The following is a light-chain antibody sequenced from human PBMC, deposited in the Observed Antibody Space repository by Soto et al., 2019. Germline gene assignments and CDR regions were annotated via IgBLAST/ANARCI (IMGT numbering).Light chain of an antibody. J-gene: IGKJ1*01. Sequence: DIQMTQSPPSLSAAVGVRVTITCRARQGISTDLAWYQQKPGKVPQLLIYAASTLQSGVPSRFSGSGSGTDFTLTISSLQPEDGATYYCQKYNSATRTFGQGTKGEIK. CDR3: QKYNSATRT. CDR1: QGISTD. CDR2: AAS. V-gene: IGKV1-27*01.